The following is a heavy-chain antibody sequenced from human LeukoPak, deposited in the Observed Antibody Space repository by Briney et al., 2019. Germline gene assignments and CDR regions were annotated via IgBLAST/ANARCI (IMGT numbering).Heavy chain of an antibody. Sequence: ASVKVSCKASGYTFIDHYIHWVRQAPGQGLESMGWINPKIGGTNYAPRFQGRVSMTSDTSITTAYMQLRRVTSDDTAVYYCARDSSRRPQRYDIATSFSTENWGQGTLVAVSS. D-gene: IGHD3-9*01. CDR1: GYTFIDHY. V-gene: IGHV1-2*02. J-gene: IGHJ4*02. CDR2: INPKIGGT. CDR3: ARDSSRRPQRYDIATSFSTEN.